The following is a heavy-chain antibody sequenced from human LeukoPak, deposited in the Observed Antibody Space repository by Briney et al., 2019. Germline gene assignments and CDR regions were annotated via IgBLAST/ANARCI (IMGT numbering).Heavy chain of an antibody. V-gene: IGHV1-46*01. Sequence: ASVKVSCKAPAVTFTSYAISWVRQAPGEGLEWMGIINPSGGSTSYAQKFQGRVTMTRDMSTSTVYMELSSLRSEDTAVYYCARVAAEVVGVPGAIGFGWLRRDYYYMDVWGKGTTVTVSS. D-gene: IGHD2-2*02. J-gene: IGHJ6*03. CDR1: AVTFTSYA. CDR2: INPSGGST. CDR3: ARVAAEVVGVPGAIGFGWLRRDYYYMDV.